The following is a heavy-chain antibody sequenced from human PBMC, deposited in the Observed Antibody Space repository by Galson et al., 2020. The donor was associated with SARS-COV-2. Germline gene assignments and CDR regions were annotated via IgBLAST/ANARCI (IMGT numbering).Heavy chain of an antibody. Sequence: GGSLRLSCAASGFTFEDYKMHWVRQVPGKGLEWVSLISWDGGSTDYADSVKGRFTISRDTSKNSLYLQMNSLRTEDTALYYCAKGGYGSNLDYWGQGTLVTVSS. J-gene: IGHJ4*02. CDR2: ISWDGGST. CDR1: GFTFEDYK. D-gene: IGHD4-17*01. V-gene: IGHV3-43*01. CDR3: AKGGYGSNLDY.